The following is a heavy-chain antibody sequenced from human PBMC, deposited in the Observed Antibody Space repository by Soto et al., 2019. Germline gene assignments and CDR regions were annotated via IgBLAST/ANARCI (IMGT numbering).Heavy chain of an antibody. V-gene: IGHV3-23*01. Sequence: GGSLRLSCAASGFDASVNYMSWVRQAPGKGLEWVSVISGSGDSTYYADSVKGRFTISRDNSKNTLYLQMNSLRAEDTAVYYCAKRPSGYCSGGSCYTPLGLDSSGYYLDYWGQGTLVTVSS. CDR1: GFDASVNY. CDR2: ISGSGDST. D-gene: IGHD2-15*01. CDR3: AKRPSGYCSGGSCYTPLGLDSSGYYLDY. J-gene: IGHJ4*02.